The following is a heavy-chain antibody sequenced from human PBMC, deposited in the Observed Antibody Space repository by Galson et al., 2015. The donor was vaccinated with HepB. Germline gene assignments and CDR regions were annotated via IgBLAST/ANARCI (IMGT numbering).Heavy chain of an antibody. V-gene: IGHV3-23*01. D-gene: IGHD1-14*01. CDR1: EFTVSGNY. Sequence: SLRLSCAASEFTVSGNYMSWVRQAPGKGLEWVSAISGSGGSTYYADSVKGRFTISRDNSKNTLYLQMNSLRAEDTAVYYCARTYYFDYWGQGTLVTVSS. J-gene: IGHJ4*02. CDR3: ARTYYFDY. CDR2: ISGSGGST.